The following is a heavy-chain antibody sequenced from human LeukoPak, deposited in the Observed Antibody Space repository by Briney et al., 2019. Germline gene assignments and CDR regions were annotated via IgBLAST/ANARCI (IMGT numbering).Heavy chain of an antibody. CDR2: IYTSGST. V-gene: IGHV4-4*09. J-gene: IGHJ3*02. CDR1: GGSTSSYY. D-gene: IGHD3-22*01. Sequence: SETLSLTCTVSGGSTSSYYWSWIRQPPGKGLEWIGYIYTSGSTNYNPSLKSRVTISVDTSKNQFSLKLSSVTAADTAVYYCARQGHYYDSTSAAFDIWGQGTMVTVSS. CDR3: ARQGHYYDSTSAAFDI.